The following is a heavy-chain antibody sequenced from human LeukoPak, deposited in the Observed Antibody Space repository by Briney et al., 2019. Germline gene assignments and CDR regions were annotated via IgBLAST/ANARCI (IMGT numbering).Heavy chain of an antibody. J-gene: IGHJ4*02. Sequence: GGSLRLSCAASGFTFSSYAMSWVRQAPGKGLEWVSVISGSGGSTYSADSVKGRFTISRDNSKNTLYLQMNSLRAEDTAVYYCARRGSVDTPMSNWEWWYWGQGTLVTVSS. CDR3: ARRGSVDTPMSNWEWWY. CDR1: GFTFSSYA. CDR2: ISGSGGST. D-gene: IGHD5-18*01. V-gene: IGHV3-23*01.